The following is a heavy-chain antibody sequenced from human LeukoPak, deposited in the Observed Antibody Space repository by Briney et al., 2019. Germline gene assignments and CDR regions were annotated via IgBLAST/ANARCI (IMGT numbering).Heavy chain of an antibody. V-gene: IGHV3-15*01. J-gene: IGHJ4*02. CDR3: TTEHTLGKVGAIDY. D-gene: IGHD1-26*01. Sequence: GGSLRLSCAASGFTFNNAWMSWVRQAPGKGLERVGRIKSKADGETTDYAAPVKDRFTISRDDSKNTLYLQMNSLKTEDTAVYYCTTEHTLGKVGAIDYWGQGTLVTVSS. CDR1: GFTFNNAW. CDR2: IKSKADGETT.